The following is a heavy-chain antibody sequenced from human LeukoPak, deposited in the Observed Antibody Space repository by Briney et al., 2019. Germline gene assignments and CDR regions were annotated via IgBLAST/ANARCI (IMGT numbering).Heavy chain of an antibody. D-gene: IGHD6-13*01. Sequence: SVKVSCKASGGTFSSYAISWVRQAPGQGLEWMGGIIPIFGTANYAQKFQGRVTITADESTSTAYMELSSLRSEDTAVYYCARDKIAAAGSRWMTRGAFDIWGQGTMVTVSS. CDR3: ARDKIAAAGSRWMTRGAFDI. CDR2: IIPIFGTA. V-gene: IGHV1-69*01. CDR1: GGTFSSYA. J-gene: IGHJ3*02.